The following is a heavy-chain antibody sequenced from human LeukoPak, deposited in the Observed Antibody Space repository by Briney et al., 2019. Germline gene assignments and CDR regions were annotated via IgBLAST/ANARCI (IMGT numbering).Heavy chain of an antibody. CDR3: ARDLMVRGPMDV. D-gene: IGHD3-10*01. Sequence: ASVKVSCKASGYTFTSYGISWVRQAPGQGLEWMGWISAYNGNTNYAPKLQGRVTMTTDTSTSTAYMELRSLRSDDTAVYYCARDLMVRGPMDVWGKGTTVTVSS. V-gene: IGHV1-18*01. CDR2: ISAYNGNT. CDR1: GYTFTSYG. J-gene: IGHJ6*03.